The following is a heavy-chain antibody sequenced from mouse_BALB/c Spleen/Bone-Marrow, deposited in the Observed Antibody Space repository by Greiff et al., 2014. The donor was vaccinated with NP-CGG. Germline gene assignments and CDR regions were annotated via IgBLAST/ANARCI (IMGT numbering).Heavy chain of an antibody. J-gene: IGHJ1*01. CDR1: GFNIKDTY. CDR2: IDPANGYT. V-gene: IGHV14-3*02. D-gene: IGHD2-14*01. CDR3: ARLGYRYGYWFFDV. Sequence: EVQLQQSGAELVKPGASVKLSCTASGFNIKDTYMHWVKQRPEQGLEWIGRIDPANGYTKYDPKFQGKATITADTSSNTAYPQLNSLTSEDTAVYYCARLGYRYGYWFFDVWGAGTTVTVSS.